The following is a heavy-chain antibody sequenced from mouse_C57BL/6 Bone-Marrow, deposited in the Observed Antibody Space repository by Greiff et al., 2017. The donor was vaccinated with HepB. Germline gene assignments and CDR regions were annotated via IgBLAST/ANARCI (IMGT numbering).Heavy chain of an antibody. Sequence: EVQLKESGAELVRPGASVKLSCTASGFNIKDDYMHWVKQRPEQGLEWIGWIDPENGDTEYASNFQGKATITADTSSNTAYLQLSSLTSEDTAVYYGTTGGTRGPYLDVWGTGPTATGSS. CDR1: GFNIKDDY. V-gene: IGHV14-4*01. J-gene: IGHJ1*03. CDR2: IDPENGDT. D-gene: IGHD3-3*01. CDR3: TTGGTRGPYLDV.